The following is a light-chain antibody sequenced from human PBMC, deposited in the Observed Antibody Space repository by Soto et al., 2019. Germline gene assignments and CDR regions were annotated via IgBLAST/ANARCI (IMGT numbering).Light chain of an antibody. Sequence: QSALTQPSSVSGSPGQSVSISCTGTSSDVGGYNYVSWYQQHPGKAPKVMIYDVSKRPSGVPDRFSGSKSGNTASLTISGLQSEDEADYYCCSYAGRYTYVFGTGTKVTVL. V-gene: IGLV2-11*01. CDR2: DVS. CDR1: SSDVGGYNY. J-gene: IGLJ1*01. CDR3: CSYAGRYTYV.